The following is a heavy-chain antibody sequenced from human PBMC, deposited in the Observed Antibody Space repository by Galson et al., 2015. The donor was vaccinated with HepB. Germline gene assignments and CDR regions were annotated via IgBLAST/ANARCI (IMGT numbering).Heavy chain of an antibody. CDR1: GFTFSSYW. J-gene: IGHJ6*02. V-gene: IGHV3-7*03. CDR2: IKQDGSEK. CDR3: ARLDTAMWGMDV. D-gene: IGHD5-18*01. Sequence: SLRLSCAAFGFTFSSYWMSWVRQAPGKGLEWVANIKQDGSEKYYVDSVKGRFTISRDNAKNSLYLQMNSLRAEDTAVYYCARLDTAMWGMDVWGQGTTVTVSS.